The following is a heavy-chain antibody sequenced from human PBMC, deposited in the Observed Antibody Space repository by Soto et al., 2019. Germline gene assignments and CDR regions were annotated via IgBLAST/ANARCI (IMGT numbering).Heavy chain of an antibody. CDR3: ARDGGNTIFGWESVPGWFDP. J-gene: IGHJ5*02. D-gene: IGHD3-3*01. CDR1: GFTFSSYA. CDR2: ISYDGSNK. V-gene: IGHV3-30-3*01. Sequence: PGGSLRLSCAASGFTFSSYAMHWVRQAPGKGLEWVAVISYDGSNKYYADSVKGRFTISRDNSRNTLYLQMNSLRAEDTAVYYCARDGGNTIFGWESVPGWFDPWGQGTLVTVSS.